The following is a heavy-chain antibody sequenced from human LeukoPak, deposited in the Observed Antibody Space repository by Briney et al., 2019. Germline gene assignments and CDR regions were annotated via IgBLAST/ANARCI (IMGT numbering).Heavy chain of an antibody. CDR3: AGTPLYYYGSGIGSPFDY. D-gene: IGHD3-10*01. J-gene: IGHJ4*02. CDR1: GYTFTGYY. CDR2: INPNSGGT. Sequence: AASVKVSCKASGYTFTGYYMHWVRQAPGQGLEWMGWINPNSGGTNYAQKFQGRVTMTRDTSISTAYMELSRLRSDDTAVYYCAGTPLYYYGSGIGSPFDYWGQGTLVTVFS. V-gene: IGHV1-2*02.